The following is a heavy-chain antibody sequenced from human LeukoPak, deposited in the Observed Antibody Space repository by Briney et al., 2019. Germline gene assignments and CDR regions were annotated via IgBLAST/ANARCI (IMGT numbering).Heavy chain of an antibody. V-gene: IGHV1-2*02. CDR2: INPNSGGT. CDR3: ARSTYSSSHFFDY. Sequence: ASVEVSCKASGYTFTGYYMHWVRQAPGQGLEWMGWINPNSGGTNYAQKFQGRVTMTRDTSISTAYMELSRLRSDDTAVYYCARSTYSSSHFFDYWGQGTLVTVSS. D-gene: IGHD6-6*01. CDR1: GYTFTGYY. J-gene: IGHJ4*02.